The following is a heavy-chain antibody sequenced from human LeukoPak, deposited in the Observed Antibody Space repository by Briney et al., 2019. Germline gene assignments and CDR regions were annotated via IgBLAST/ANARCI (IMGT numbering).Heavy chain of an antibody. D-gene: IGHD5-18*01. Sequence: GGSLRLSRAVSGFNFSSYSMNWVRQAPGMGLEWVASITSSGSKMYYADVVKGRFAISRDIPRNSLYLQMNSLRAEDTAVYFCARGFSYEIDYWGQGTLVTLSS. CDR1: GFNFSSYS. CDR2: ITSSGSKM. CDR3: ARGFSYEIDY. V-gene: IGHV3-21*01. J-gene: IGHJ4*02.